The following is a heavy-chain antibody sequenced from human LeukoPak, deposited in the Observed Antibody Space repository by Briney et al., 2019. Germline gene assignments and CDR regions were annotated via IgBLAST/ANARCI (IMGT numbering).Heavy chain of an antibody. Sequence: GGSLRHSCAASGFTFSSYGMHWVRQAPGKGPEWVAFIRYDGSNKYYADSVKGRFTISRDNSKNTLYLQMNSLRAEDTAVYYCAKDGLGHYDFWTGGYYYYMDVWGKGTTVTVSS. D-gene: IGHD3-3*01. CDR3: AKDGLGHYDFWTGGYYYYMDV. CDR2: IRYDGSNK. V-gene: IGHV3-30*02. J-gene: IGHJ6*03. CDR1: GFTFSSYG.